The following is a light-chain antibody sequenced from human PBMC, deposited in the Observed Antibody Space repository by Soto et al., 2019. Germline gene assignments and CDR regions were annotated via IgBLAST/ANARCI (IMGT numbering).Light chain of an antibody. CDR2: DVT. V-gene: IGLV2-14*01. J-gene: IGLJ2*01. CDR1: SSDVGNYNY. CDR3: SSYASDSTVL. Sequence: QSALTQPASVSGSPGQSISISCAGTSSDVGNYNYVSWYQRYPDKAPILIIYDVTNRPSGVSNRFSGSKSGNTASLTISGLQAGDEADYYCSSYASDSTVLFGGGTKLTVL.